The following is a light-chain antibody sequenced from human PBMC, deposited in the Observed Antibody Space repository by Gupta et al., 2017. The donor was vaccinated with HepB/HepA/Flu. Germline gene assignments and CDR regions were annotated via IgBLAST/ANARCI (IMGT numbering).Light chain of an antibody. CDR3: CSYAAYNTWV. CDR2: DVT. Sequence: QSALTQPRSVSGSPGQSVTISCTTTSSYVATYNFVSWYQQHPGKVPKLMIYDVTKRPSGVPDRVSGSKSGNTASLTISGLQAEDEAEYYCCSYAAYNTWVFGGGTKVTGL. CDR1: SSYVATYNF. J-gene: IGLJ3*02. V-gene: IGLV2-11*01.